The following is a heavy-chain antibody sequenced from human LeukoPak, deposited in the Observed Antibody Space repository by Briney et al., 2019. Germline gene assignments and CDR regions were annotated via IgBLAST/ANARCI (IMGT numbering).Heavy chain of an antibody. V-gene: IGHV5-51*01. J-gene: IGHJ6*02. D-gene: IGHD3-10*01. Sequence: GESLKISCKGSGYSFTSYWIGWVRQMPGKGLEWMGIIYSGDSDTRYSPSFQGQVTISADKSISTAYLQWSSLKASDTAMYYCARYGTRGSYYYYYGMDVWGQGTTVTVSS. CDR1: GYSFTSYW. CDR3: ARYGTRGSYYYYYGMDV. CDR2: IYSGDSDT.